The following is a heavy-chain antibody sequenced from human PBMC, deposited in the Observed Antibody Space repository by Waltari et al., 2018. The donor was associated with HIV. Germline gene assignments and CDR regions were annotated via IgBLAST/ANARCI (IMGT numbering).Heavy chain of an antibody. D-gene: IGHD1-1*01. Sequence: QVQLVESGGGVVQPGRSLRLSCAASGFTFRNYGMHWVRQAPGTGLGWVAVISFDGSNKYCADSVRGRFTISRDNSKKKVFLQMNSLRLDDSALYYCATGQQVWETWSQLDYWGQGTRVIVSS. CDR3: ATGQQVWETWSQLDY. V-gene: IGHV3-30*03. CDR1: GFTFRNYG. J-gene: IGHJ4*02. CDR2: ISFDGSNK.